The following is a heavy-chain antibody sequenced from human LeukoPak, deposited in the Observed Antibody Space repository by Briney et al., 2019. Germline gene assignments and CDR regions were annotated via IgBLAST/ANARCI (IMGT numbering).Heavy chain of an antibody. CDR1: GFTFTTYG. J-gene: IGHJ4*02. CDR3: VKTSCSTTSCPGDY. CDR2: LRNDGTYK. D-gene: IGHD2-2*01. Sequence: PGGSLRLSCAASGFTFTTYGMHWVRQAPGKGLEWVAFLRNDGTYKYYADSVKGRFTISRDNSKNTLYLQMSSLRAEDTAVYYCVKTSCSTTSCPGDYWGQGTLLTVSS. V-gene: IGHV3-30*02.